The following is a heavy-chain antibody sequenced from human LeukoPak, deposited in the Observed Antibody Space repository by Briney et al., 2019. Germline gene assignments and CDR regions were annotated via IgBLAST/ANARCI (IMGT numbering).Heavy chain of an antibody. CDR3: ARDPYSSGWLDY. V-gene: IGHV6-1*01. D-gene: IGHD6-19*01. CDR1: GESVSSHSAT. J-gene: IGHJ4*02. Sequence: SQTLSLTCAISGESVSSHSATWNWIRQSPSRGLEWLGRTYYRSKWYNDYAVSVKSRITINPDTSKNQFSLQLNSVTPEDTAVYYCARDPYSSGWLDYWGQGTLVTVSS. CDR2: TYYRSKWYN.